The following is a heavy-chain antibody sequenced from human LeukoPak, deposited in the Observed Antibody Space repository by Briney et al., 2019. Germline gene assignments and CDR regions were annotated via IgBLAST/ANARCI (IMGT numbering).Heavy chain of an antibody. J-gene: IGHJ4*02. Sequence: PSETLSLTCTVSGGSISSYYWSWIRQPPGKGLEWIGYIYYSGSTNYNPSLKSRVTVSVDTSKNQFSLKLSSVTAADTAVYYCARPGTFDCSSTSCYPRFDYWGQGTLVTVSS. CDR1: GGSISSYY. CDR2: IYYSGST. D-gene: IGHD2-2*01. CDR3: ARPGTFDCSSTSCYPRFDY. V-gene: IGHV4-59*08.